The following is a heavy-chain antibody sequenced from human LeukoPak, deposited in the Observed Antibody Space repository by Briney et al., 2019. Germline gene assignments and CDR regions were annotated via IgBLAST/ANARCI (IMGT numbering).Heavy chain of an antibody. CDR3: AIQMGYRCDY. CDR1: GDSIISDNW. D-gene: IGHD6-13*01. J-gene: IGHJ4*02. V-gene: IGHV4-4*02. Sequence: SETLSLTCAVSGDSIISDNWWSWVRQPPGKGLEWIAEIHHSGNSHQSPSLKSRVTISVDKSKNQISLKLNSVTAADTAVYSCAIQMGYRCDYWGQGTLVTVSS. CDR2: IHHSGNS.